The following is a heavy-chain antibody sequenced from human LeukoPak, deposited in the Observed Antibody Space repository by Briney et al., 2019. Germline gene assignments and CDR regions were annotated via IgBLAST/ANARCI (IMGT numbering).Heavy chain of an antibody. CDR2: IYHSGST. CDR1: GYSISSGYY. Sequence: SETLSLTCTVSGYSISSGYYWGWIRQPPGKGLEWIGSIYHSGSTYYNPSLKSRVTISVDTSKNQFSLKLSSVTAADTAVYYCAKDQGDFWSGYYGATHNSDYWGQGTLVTVSS. D-gene: IGHD3-3*01. J-gene: IGHJ4*02. V-gene: IGHV4-38-2*02. CDR3: AKDQGDFWSGYYGATHNSDY.